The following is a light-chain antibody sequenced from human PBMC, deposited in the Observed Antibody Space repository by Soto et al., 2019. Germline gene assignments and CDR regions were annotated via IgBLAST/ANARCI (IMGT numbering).Light chain of an antibody. J-gene: IGKJ2*01. V-gene: IGKV1-17*01. Sequence: DIQMTQSPSSLSASVGDRVTITCRASQGIRNDLGWYQQKPGKAPKRLIDGASSLQSGVPSRFSGSGSGTDFTLTISSLQPEDIATYYCQQYHNVPMYTFARGTKLEI. CDR3: QQYHNVPMYT. CDR2: GAS. CDR1: QGIRND.